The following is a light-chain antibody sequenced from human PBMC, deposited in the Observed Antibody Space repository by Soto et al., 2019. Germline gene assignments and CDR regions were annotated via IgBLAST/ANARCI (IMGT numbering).Light chain of an antibody. CDR2: GAS. CDR1: QYIGDF. J-gene: IGKJ4*01. Sequence: DIQMTQSPSSLSASVGDRVTITCRASQYIGDFLNWYQQTPGKAPKLLIFGASNLHIGVPSRFSGSGSGTEFTLTINNLQREDFATYYCLQNYNSPLTFGGGTKVEIK. CDR3: LQNYNSPLT. V-gene: IGKV1-39*01.